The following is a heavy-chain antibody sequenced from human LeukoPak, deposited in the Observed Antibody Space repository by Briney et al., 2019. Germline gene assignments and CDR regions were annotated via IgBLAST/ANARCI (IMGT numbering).Heavy chain of an antibody. CDR3: ASYDDPFYGSGSANDAFDI. CDR2: IYYSGST. J-gene: IGHJ3*02. Sequence: SETLSLTCTVSGGSISSYYWRWVRQPPGKGLEWIGYIYYSGSTNYNPSLKSRVSISVDTSKNQFSLKLSSVTAADTAVYYCASYDDPFYGSGSANDAFDIWGQGTMVTVSS. CDR1: GGSISSYY. D-gene: IGHD3-10*01. V-gene: IGHV4-59*01.